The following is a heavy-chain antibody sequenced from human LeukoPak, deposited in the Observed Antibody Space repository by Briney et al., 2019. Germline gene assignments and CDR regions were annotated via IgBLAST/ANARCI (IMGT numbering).Heavy chain of an antibody. Sequence: SETLSLSCTVSGGSISTSSNYYWSWIRQPPGKGLEWIGEINHSGSTNYNPSLKSRVTISVDTSKNQFSLKLSSVTAADTAVYYCARGGSPVGATNDYWGQGTLVTVSS. J-gene: IGHJ4*02. D-gene: IGHD1-26*01. V-gene: IGHV4-39*07. CDR1: GGSISTSSNYY. CDR2: INHSGST. CDR3: ARGGSPVGATNDY.